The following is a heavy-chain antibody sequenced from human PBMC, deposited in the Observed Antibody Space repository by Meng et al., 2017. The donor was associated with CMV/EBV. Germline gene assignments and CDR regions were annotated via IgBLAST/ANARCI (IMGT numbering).Heavy chain of an antibody. J-gene: IGHJ4*02. CDR2: ISGSGGST. CDR3: AKAQLLTPYYFDC. V-gene: IGHV3-23*01. D-gene: IGHD2-2*01. CDR1: GFTFSSYA. Sequence: GESLKISCAASGFTFSSYAMSWVRQAPGKGLEWVSAISGSGGSTYYADSVKGRFTISRDNSKNTLYLQMNSLRAEDTAVYYCAKAQLLTPYYFDCWGQGTLVTVSS.